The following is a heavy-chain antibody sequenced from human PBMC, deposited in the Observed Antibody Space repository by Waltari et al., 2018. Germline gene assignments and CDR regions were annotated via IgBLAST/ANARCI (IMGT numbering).Heavy chain of an antibody. CDR2: IIPILGIA. J-gene: IGHJ6*02. Sequence: QVQLVQSGAEVKKPGSSVTFSCKASGGTFSRSAIRWVRRAPGQGLEWMGRIIPILGIANYAQKFQGRVTITADKSTSTAYMELSSLRSEDTAVYYCARDQCSGGSCYRTNYYYGMDVWGQGTTVTVSS. D-gene: IGHD2-15*01. CDR3: ARDQCSGGSCYRTNYYYGMDV. V-gene: IGHV1-69*04. CDR1: GGTFSRSA.